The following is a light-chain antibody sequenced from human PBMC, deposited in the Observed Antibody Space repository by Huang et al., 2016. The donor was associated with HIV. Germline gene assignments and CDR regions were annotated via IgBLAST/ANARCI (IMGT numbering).Light chain of an antibody. CDR3: QKYNSASQT. Sequence: DIQMTQSPSSLSAFVGDRVTITCRASQGISNYLAWYQQTPGKVPKLLLYGASTLQSGVPSRFSGSGSGTDFTLTISSLQPEDVAVYYCQKYNSASQTFGQGTRVEIK. CDR2: GAS. CDR1: QGISNY. J-gene: IGKJ1*01. V-gene: IGKV1-27*01.